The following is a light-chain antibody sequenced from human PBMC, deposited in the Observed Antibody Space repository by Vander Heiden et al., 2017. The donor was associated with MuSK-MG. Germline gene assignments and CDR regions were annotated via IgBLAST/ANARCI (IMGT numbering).Light chain of an antibody. CDR3: QQHNSYPPLT. CDR2: AAS. CDR1: QGISSY. J-gene: IGKJ4*01. Sequence: IQSTQSPSSLTASVGDRVTITCRASQGISSYLAWYQQKPGKAPKLLIYAASTLPSGVPARFSGSGSRPEFTLTISSLQPEDFAAYYCQQHNSYPPLTFHGGTKVEIK. V-gene: IGKV1-9*01.